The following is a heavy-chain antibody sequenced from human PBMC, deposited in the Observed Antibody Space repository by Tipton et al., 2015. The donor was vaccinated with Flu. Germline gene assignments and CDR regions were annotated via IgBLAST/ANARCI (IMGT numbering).Heavy chain of an antibody. CDR1: GGSISSSTDY. D-gene: IGHD3-22*01. CDR2: IYYGGST. V-gene: IGHV4-39*01. CDR3: ARTYDPFNWFDP. Sequence: TLSLTCIVSGGSISSSTDYWGWIRQPPGKGLEWIGTIYYGGSTYFNPSLRSRVTISLDTSKNQFSLRRSSATAADTAIYYCARTYDPFNWFDPWGQGTLVTVSS. J-gene: IGHJ5*02.